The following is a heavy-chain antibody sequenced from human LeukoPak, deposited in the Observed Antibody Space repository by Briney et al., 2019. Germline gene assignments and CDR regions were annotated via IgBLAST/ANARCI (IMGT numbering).Heavy chain of an antibody. J-gene: IGHJ6*02. CDR2: IIPILGIA. Sequence: GASVKVSCKASGYTFTSYGISWVRQAPGQGLEWMGRIIPILGIANYAQKFQGRVTITADKSTSTAYMELSSLRSEDTAVYYCARTNVVAATNYGMDVWGQGTTVTVSS. CDR1: GYTFTSYG. V-gene: IGHV1-69*04. CDR3: ARTNVVAATNYGMDV. D-gene: IGHD2-15*01.